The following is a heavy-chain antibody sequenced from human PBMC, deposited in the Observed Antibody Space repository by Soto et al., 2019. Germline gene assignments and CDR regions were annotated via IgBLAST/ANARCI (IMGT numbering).Heavy chain of an antibody. J-gene: IGHJ4*02. CDR2: INPNNGNT. V-gene: IGHV1-18*01. CDR3: AREPNYFDY. Sequence: ASVKVSCTASGYTFTSYGISWVRQAPGQGLEWMGMINPNNGNTSYAQKFQGRVTMTKDTSTSTAYMELSSLRSEDTAVYYCAREPNYFDYWGQGTLVTVSS. CDR1: GYTFTSYG.